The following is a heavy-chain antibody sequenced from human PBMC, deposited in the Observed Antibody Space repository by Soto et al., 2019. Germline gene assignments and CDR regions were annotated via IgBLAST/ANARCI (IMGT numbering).Heavy chain of an antibody. CDR3: AREHGISYGVNYFVH. CDR1: GGSINNYY. J-gene: IGHJ5*02. CDR2: IYDSGST. D-gene: IGHD5-18*01. V-gene: IGHV4-59*01. Sequence: SETLSLTCTVSGGSINNYYWSWIRQPPGKGLEWIGYIYDSGSTNYNPSLKSRVTMSVDTSKNQFSLNLSSVTAADTAVYYCAREHGISYGVNYFVHWGEGILVTVSS.